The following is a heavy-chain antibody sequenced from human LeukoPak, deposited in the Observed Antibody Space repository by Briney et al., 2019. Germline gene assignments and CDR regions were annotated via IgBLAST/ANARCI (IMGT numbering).Heavy chain of an antibody. D-gene: IGHD4-17*01. CDR3: ARVLPTGDFDY. V-gene: IGHV1-18*01. CDR2: ISAYNGNT. CDR1: GYTFTSNG. Sequence: ASVKVSCKASGYTFTSNGISWVRQAPGQGLEWVGWISAYNGNTNYAQKLQGRVTMTTDTSTSTAYMELRSLRSDDTAVYYCARVLPTGDFDYWGQGTLVTVSS. J-gene: IGHJ4*02.